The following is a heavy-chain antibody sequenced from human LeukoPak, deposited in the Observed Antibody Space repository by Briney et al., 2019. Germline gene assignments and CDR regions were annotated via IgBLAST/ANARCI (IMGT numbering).Heavy chain of an antibody. D-gene: IGHD6-19*01. CDR3: ARDRGSGWFPDDY. CDR2: IWYDGSNE. J-gene: IGHJ4*02. Sequence: GGSLRLSCAAPGFTVSSNYMSWVRQAPGKGLEWVAVIWYDGSNEYSADSVKGRFTISRDNSKNTLYLQIKSLTAEDTAVYYCARDRGSGWFPDDYWGQGTLVTVAS. V-gene: IGHV3-33*08. CDR1: GFTVSSNY.